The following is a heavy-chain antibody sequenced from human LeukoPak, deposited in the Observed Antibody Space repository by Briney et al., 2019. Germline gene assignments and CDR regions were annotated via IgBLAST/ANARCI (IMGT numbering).Heavy chain of an antibody. V-gene: IGHV3-33*01. D-gene: IGHD3-22*01. J-gene: IGHJ3*02. CDR1: GFTFSSYG. Sequence: GGSLRLSCAASGFTFSSYGMHWVRQAPGKGLEWVAVIWYDGSNKYYADSVEGRFTISRDNSKNTPYLQMNSLRAEDTAVYYCAGQYYYDSSGYPPDAFDIWGQGTMVTVSS. CDR3: AGQYYYDSSGYPPDAFDI. CDR2: IWYDGSNK.